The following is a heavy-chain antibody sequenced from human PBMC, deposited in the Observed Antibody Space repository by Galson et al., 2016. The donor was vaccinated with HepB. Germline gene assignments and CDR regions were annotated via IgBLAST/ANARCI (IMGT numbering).Heavy chain of an antibody. D-gene: IGHD6-13*01. J-gene: IGHJ6*02. CDR3: AREGAAAGPYYYGMDV. Sequence: SETLSLTCTVSGGSISTYYWNWIRQPPGKGLEWIGYISYSGSTNSIPSLKSRLTISLDTSKNQFSLKLTSVTAADTAVYYCAREGAAAGPYYYGMDVWGQGTTVTVSS. CDR1: GGSISTYY. CDR2: ISYSGST. V-gene: IGHV4-59*01.